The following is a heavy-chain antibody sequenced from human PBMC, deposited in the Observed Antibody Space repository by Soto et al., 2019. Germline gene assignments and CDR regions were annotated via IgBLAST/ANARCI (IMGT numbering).Heavy chain of an antibody. CDR2: IYYSGST. D-gene: IGHD2-2*02. J-gene: IGHJ4*02. V-gene: IGHV4-59*01. CDR3: AGMLLYDRLFEY. Sequence: SETLSLTCTVSGGSISSYYWSWIRQPPGKGLEWIGYIYYSGSTNYNPSLKSRVTISVDTSKNQFSLKLSSVTAADTAVYYCAGMLLYDRLFEYWGQGTLVTVS. CDR1: GGSISSYY.